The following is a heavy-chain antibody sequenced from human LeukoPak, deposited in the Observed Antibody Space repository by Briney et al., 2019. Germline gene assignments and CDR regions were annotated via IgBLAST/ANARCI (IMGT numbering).Heavy chain of an antibody. CDR1: GFTFSSYS. D-gene: IGHD3-22*01. V-gene: IGHV3-33*08. Sequence: GGSLRLSCAASGFTFSSYSMNWVRQAPGKGLEWVALIWYDGSYKYYADSVKGRFTISRDNSKNTLYLQMNSLRAEDTAVYYCAREYYDSSDYPRQHYFDYWGQGTLVTVSS. CDR3: AREYYDSSDYPRQHYFDY. CDR2: IWYDGSYK. J-gene: IGHJ4*02.